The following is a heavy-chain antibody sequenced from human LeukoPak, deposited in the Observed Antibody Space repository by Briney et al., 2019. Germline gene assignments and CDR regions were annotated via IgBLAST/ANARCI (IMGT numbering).Heavy chain of an antibody. CDR3: VKDLRSDFMGVLSRYLSY. CDR1: AYTFSTYW. Sequence: PGGSLRLSCAASAYTFSTYWMHWVRQAPGKGLVWVSRINSDGSSTRYADSVKGRFTISRDNSKNTLYLQMSSLRAEDTAVYLCVKDLRSDFMGVLSRYLSYWGQGTLVTVSS. CDR2: INSDGSST. D-gene: IGHD2/OR15-2a*01. J-gene: IGHJ4*02. V-gene: IGHV3-74*01.